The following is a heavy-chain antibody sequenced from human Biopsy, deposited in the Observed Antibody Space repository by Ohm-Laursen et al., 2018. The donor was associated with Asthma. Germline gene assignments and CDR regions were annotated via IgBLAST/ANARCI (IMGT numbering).Heavy chain of an antibody. CDR1: GAHFGSYN. CDR2: ITFDGSTQ. CDR3: AKERYYDFWSGYPI. Sequence: SLRLSCAASGAHFGSYNMHWARQAPGKGLEWVAVITFDGSTQHYGDSVKGRFTISRDNSKNTLYLQMNSLRAEDTAVYYCAKERYYDFWSGYPIWGQGTMVTVSS. V-gene: IGHV3-30-3*01. J-gene: IGHJ3*02. D-gene: IGHD3-3*01.